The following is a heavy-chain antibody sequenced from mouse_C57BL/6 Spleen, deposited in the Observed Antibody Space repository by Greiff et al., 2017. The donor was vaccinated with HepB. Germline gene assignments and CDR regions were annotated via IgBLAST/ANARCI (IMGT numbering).Heavy chain of an antibody. CDR2: ISDGGSYT. Sequence: EVMLVESGGGLVKPGGSLKLSCAASGFTFSSYAMSWVRQTPEKRLEWVATISDGGSYTYYPDNVKGRFTISRDNAKNNLYLQMSHLKSEDTAMYYCAREEYLGAMDYWGQGTSVTVSS. J-gene: IGHJ4*01. CDR3: AREEYLGAMDY. CDR1: GFTFSSYA. V-gene: IGHV5-4*01. D-gene: IGHD2-10*02.